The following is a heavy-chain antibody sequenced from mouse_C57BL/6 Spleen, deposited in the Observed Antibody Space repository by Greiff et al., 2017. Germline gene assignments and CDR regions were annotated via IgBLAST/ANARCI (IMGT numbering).Heavy chain of an antibody. D-gene: IGHD1-1*01. Sequence: EVQLQQSGTVLVRPGASVKLSCKTSGYTFTSYWMHWVKQRPGQGLEWIGAIYPENSDTSYNQKFKGKSKLTAVTSASTAYMELSSLTYEDSAVYYCAGSYGFAYWGQGTLVTVSA. J-gene: IGHJ3*01. CDR1: GYTFTSYW. CDR2: IYPENSDT. V-gene: IGHV1-5*01. CDR3: AGSYGFAY.